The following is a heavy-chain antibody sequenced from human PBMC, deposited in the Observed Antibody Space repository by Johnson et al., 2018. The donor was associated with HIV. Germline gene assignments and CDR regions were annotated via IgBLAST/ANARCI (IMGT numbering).Heavy chain of an antibody. J-gene: IGHJ3*02. CDR1: GFTFSSYA. CDR3: AKDWADQDSFDI. V-gene: IGHV3-30*04. D-gene: IGHD3-16*01. CDR2: ISYDGSKD. Sequence: QVQLVESGGGVVQPGRSLRLSCAASGFTFSSYAMHWVRQAPGKGLEWVAGISYDGSKDYYVDSVKGRFTISRDNPKNTFYLQMNSLRAEDTAIYYCAKDWADQDSFDIWGQGTMVTVSS.